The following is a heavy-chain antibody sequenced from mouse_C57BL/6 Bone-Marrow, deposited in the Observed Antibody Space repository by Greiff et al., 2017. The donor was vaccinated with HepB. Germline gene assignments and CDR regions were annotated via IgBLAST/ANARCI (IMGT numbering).Heavy chain of an antibody. D-gene: IGHD2-4*01. CDR1: GYTFTDYY. Sequence: EVQLQQSGPELVKPGASVKISCKASGYTFTDYYMNWVKQSHGKSLEWIGDINPNNGGTSYNQKFKGKATLTVDKSSSTAYMELRSLTSEDSAVYYCANYDYDDDYWGQGTTLTVSS. CDR2: INPNNGGT. V-gene: IGHV1-26*01. CDR3: ANYDYDDDY. J-gene: IGHJ2*01.